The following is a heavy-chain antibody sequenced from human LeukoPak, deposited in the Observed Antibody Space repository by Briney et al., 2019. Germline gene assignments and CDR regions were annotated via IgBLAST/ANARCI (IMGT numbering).Heavy chain of an antibody. CDR2: IFSTGST. D-gene: IGHD6-13*01. CDR3: ARGYSSSWEYFDL. Sequence: SETLSLTCTVSGGSVSSYYWTWIRQPPGKGLEWIGYIFSTGSTNYNPSLKSRVTISVDTSKNQFSLKLSSVTAADTAVYYCARGYSSSWEYFDLWGRGTLVTVSS. CDR1: GGSVSSYY. J-gene: IGHJ2*01. V-gene: IGHV4-59*02.